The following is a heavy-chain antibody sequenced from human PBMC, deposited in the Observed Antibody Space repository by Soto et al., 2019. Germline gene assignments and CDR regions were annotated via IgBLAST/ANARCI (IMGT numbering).Heavy chain of an antibody. J-gene: IGHJ6*02. V-gene: IGHV3-11*01. CDR2: ISSSGSTI. Sequence: GGSLRLSCAASGFTFSDYYMSWIRQAPGKGLEWVSYISSSGSTIYYADSVKGRFTISRDNAKNSLYLQMNSLRAEDTAVYYCAGPSSPLGYYYGMDVWGQGTTVTVPS. CDR3: AGPSSPLGYYYGMDV. D-gene: IGHD6-13*01. CDR1: GFTFSDYY.